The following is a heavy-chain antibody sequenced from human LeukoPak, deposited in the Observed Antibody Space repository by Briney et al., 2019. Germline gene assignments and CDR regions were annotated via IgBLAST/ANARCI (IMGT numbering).Heavy chain of an antibody. CDR2: IYYSRST. CDR3: ARVPYDILTGYPHYGMDV. Sequence: SETLSLTCTVSGGSISSYYWSWIRQPPGKGLEWIGYIYYSRSTNYNPSLKSRVTISVDTSKNQFSLKLSSVTAADTAVYYCARVPYDILTGYPHYGMDVWGQGTTVTVSS. D-gene: IGHD3-9*01. J-gene: IGHJ6*02. V-gene: IGHV4-59*01. CDR1: GGSISSYY.